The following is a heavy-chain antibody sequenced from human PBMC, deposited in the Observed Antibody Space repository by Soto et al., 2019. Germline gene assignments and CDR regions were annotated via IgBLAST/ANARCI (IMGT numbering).Heavy chain of an antibody. Sequence: GGSLRLSCAASGFTFSSYGMHWVRQAPGKGLEWVAVISYDGSNKYYADSVKGRFTISRDNSKNTLYLQMNSLRAEDTAVYYCAKDQVVAATGAFDIWGQGTMVTVSS. D-gene: IGHD2-15*01. CDR3: AKDQVVAATGAFDI. CDR2: ISYDGSNK. V-gene: IGHV3-30*18. CDR1: GFTFSSYG. J-gene: IGHJ3*02.